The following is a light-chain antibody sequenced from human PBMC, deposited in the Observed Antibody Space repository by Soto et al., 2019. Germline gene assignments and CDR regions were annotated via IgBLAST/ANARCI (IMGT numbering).Light chain of an antibody. J-gene: IGLJ2*01. V-gene: IGLV2-14*03. CDR1: SSDIGGSNY. Sequence: QSALTQPASVSGSPGQTVIISCTGTSSDIGGSNYVSWYQQHPGRAPKLILFDVSTRPSKIPYRFSGSKSDNTASLTISGLQADDEADYYCSSYSSSSTLVLFGGGTKLTVL. CDR2: DVS. CDR3: SSYSSSSTLVL.